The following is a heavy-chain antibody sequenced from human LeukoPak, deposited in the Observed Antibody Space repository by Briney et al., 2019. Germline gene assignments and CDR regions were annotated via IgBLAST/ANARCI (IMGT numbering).Heavy chain of an antibody. CDR2: INHSGST. CDR1: GFTVSSNY. CDR3: AGRYYYYYMDV. Sequence: GSLRLSCAASGFTVSSNYMSWVRQPPGKGLEWIGEINHSGSTNYNPSLKSRVTISVDTSKNQFSLKLSSVTAADTAVYYCAGRYYYYYMDVWGKGTTVTVSS. J-gene: IGHJ6*03. V-gene: IGHV4-34*08.